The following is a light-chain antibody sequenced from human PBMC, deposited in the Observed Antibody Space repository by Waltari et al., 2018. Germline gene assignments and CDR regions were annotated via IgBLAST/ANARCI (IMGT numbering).Light chain of an antibody. J-gene: IGLJ1*01. CDR1: SSDVGGYNY. Sequence: QSALTQPRSVSGSPGQSVTIPCTGTSSDVGGYNYVPWYQQHPGKAPKLMIYDVSKRPSGVPDRFSGSKSGNTASLTISGLQAEDEADYYCCSYAGSYIYVFGTGTKVTVL. CDR2: DVS. V-gene: IGLV2-11*01. CDR3: CSYAGSYIYV.